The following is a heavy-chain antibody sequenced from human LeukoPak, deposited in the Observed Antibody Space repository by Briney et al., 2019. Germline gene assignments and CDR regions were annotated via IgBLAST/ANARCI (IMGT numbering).Heavy chain of an antibody. D-gene: IGHD1-1*01. CDR2: ISSNGGST. CDR1: GFTFSSYA. Sequence: GGSLRLSCSASGFTFSSYALHWVRQAPGKGLEYVSAISSNGGSTYYADSVKGRFTISRDNSKNTVYLQMSSLRAEDTAVYYCVKVAVNYQLPDAFDIWGQGTMVTVSS. V-gene: IGHV3-64D*06. J-gene: IGHJ3*02. CDR3: VKVAVNYQLPDAFDI.